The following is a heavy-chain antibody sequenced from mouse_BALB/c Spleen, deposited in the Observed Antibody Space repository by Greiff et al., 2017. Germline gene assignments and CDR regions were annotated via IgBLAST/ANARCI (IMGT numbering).Heavy chain of an antibody. D-gene: IGHD2-2*01. Sequence: EVKLMESGGGLVQPGGSLKLSCAASGFTFSSYGMSWVRQTPDKRLELVATINSNGGSTYYPDSVKGRFTISRDNAKNTLYLQMSSLKSEDTAMYYCARDGYEGFDYWGQGTTLTVSS. CDR2: INSNGGST. J-gene: IGHJ2*01. CDR3: ARDGYEGFDY. CDR1: GFTFSSYG. V-gene: IGHV5-6-3*01.